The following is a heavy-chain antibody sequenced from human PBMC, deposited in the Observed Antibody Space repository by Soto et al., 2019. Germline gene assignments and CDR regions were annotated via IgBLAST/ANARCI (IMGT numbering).Heavy chain of an antibody. D-gene: IGHD6-19*01. CDR2: MSSDGTNE. Sequence: XESLRLSCAASRFTFTTYAMNWVRQAPGKGLEWVALMSSDGTNEHYADSVRGRFTVSRDNSRNTLYLQMNSLRAEDTAVYYCAGGGSGGWYYFDYWGQGTLVTVSS. J-gene: IGHJ4*02. V-gene: IGHV3-30-3*01. CDR1: RFTFTTYA. CDR3: AGGGSGGWYYFDY.